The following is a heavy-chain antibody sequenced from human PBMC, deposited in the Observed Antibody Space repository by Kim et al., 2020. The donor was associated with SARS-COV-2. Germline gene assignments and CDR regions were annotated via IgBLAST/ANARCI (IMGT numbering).Heavy chain of an antibody. J-gene: IGHJ6*02. V-gene: IGHV3-33*01. CDR2: IWNDGSNT. D-gene: IGHD3-16*01. Sequence: GGSLRLSCAASGFTFSNSGMHWVRQAPGKGLEWVAIIWNDGSNTHYGDFVKGRFIISRDNSNDTLYLQMNDLRVDDTAVYFCARDGGRGGSYDSLDVWG. CDR1: GFTFSNSG. CDR3: ARDGGRGGSYDSLDV.